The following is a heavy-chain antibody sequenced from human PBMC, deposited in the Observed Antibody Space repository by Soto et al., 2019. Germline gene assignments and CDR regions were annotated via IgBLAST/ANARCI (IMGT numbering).Heavy chain of an antibody. CDR1: GFTFSKYA. J-gene: IGHJ5*02. CDR2: FGVGGVYI. CDR3: GKDPNGDYIGAYWFDP. Sequence: EVRLLESGGGLVQPGGSLRLSCAASGFTFSKYAMTWVRXXXXXXXXXXRFFGVGGVYIRDGDSVKGRFTISRDNSMNTLFLQMSSLRAEDTSIYYCGKDPNGDYIGAYWFDPWGQGTLVTVSS. V-gene: IGHV3-23*01. D-gene: IGHD4-17*01.